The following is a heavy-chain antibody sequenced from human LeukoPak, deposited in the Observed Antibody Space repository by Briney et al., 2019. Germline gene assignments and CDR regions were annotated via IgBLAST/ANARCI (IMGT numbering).Heavy chain of an antibody. D-gene: IGHD4-23*01. V-gene: IGHV3-23*01. CDR2: ISGSGGST. CDR1: GFTFSSYA. CDR3: AKIRSVNPQIDY. Sequence: AGGSLGLSCAASGFTFSSYAMSWVRQAPGKGLEWVSAISGSGGSTYYADSVKGRFTISRDNSKNTLYLQMNSLRAEDTAVYYCAKIRSVNPQIDYWGQGTLVTVSS. J-gene: IGHJ4*02.